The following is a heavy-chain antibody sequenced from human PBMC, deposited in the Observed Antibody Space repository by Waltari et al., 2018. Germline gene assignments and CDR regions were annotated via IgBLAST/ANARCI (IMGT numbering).Heavy chain of an antibody. CDR2: INPNGGGT. D-gene: IGHD5-12*01. CDR3: ARVGPTITAEDYGMDV. V-gene: IGHV1-2*06. Sequence: QVQLVQSGAEVKKPGASVKVSCKASGYTFTGYYMHWVRQAPGQGLEWMGRINPNGGGTNYAQKFQGRVTMTRDTSISTAYMELSRLRSDDTAVYYCARVGPTITAEDYGMDVWGQGTTVTVSS. J-gene: IGHJ6*02. CDR1: GYTFTGYY.